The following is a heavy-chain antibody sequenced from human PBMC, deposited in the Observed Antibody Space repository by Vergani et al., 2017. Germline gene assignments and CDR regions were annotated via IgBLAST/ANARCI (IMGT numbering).Heavy chain of an antibody. V-gene: IGHV3-11*01. CDR1: GFTFSDYY. J-gene: IGHJ5*02. CDR2: ISSSGSTI. CDR3: ARDRRYCSSTSCYNYWFDP. Sequence: VQLVESGGGLVKPGGSLRLSCAASGFTFSDYYMSWIRQAPGKGLEWVSYISSSGSTIYYADSVKGRFTISRDNAKNSLYLQMNSLRAEDTAVYYCARDRRYCSSTSCYNYWFDPWGQGTLVTVSS. D-gene: IGHD2-2*02.